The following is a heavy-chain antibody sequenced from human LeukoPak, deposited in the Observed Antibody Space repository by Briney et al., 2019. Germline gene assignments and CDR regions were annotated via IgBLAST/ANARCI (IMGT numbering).Heavy chain of an antibody. CDR1: GFNFHDYA. CDR3: AKDYNPLYGDHPDY. J-gene: IGHJ4*02. D-gene: IGHD4-17*01. Sequence: GGSLRLSCAASGFNFHDYAMHWVRQAPGKGLEWVSLISGDGGGAYYADSMKGRFTISRDNSKDSLYLQMNSLRTEDTALYYCAKDYNPLYGDHPDYWGQGTLVTVSS. CDR2: ISGDGGGA. V-gene: IGHV3-43*02.